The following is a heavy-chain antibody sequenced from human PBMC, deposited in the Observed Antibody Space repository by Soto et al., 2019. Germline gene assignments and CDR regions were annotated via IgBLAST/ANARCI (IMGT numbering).Heavy chain of an antibody. V-gene: IGHV3-48*04. D-gene: IGHD3-10*01. Sequence: GGSLRLSCAASGFTFSSYAMSWVRQAPGKGLEWVSYISHSGTTTHYADSVKGRFTVSRDNAQNSLYLQMNSLRAEDTAVYYCASDPYYYASYYWGQGTLVTVSS. CDR2: ISHSGTTT. CDR3: ASDPYYYASYY. CDR1: GFTFSSYA. J-gene: IGHJ4*02.